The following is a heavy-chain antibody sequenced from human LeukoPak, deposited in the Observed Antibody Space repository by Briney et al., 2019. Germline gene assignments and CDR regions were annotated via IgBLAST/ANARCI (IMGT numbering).Heavy chain of an antibody. Sequence: PGGSLRLSCAASGFTFSSYGMHWARQAPGKGLEWVAVISYDGSNKYYADSVKGRFTISRDNSKNTLYLQMSSLRAEDTAVYYCAKEYGEFPGYWGQGTLVTVSS. CDR3: AKEYGEFPGY. CDR1: GFTFSSYG. V-gene: IGHV3-30*18. CDR2: ISYDGSNK. D-gene: IGHD3-10*01. J-gene: IGHJ4*02.